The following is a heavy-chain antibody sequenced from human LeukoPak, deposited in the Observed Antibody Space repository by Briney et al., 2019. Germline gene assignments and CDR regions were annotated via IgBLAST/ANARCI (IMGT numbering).Heavy chain of an antibody. V-gene: IGHV3-23*01. CDR1: GFAFSNYP. D-gene: IGHD6-13*01. CDR3: AKERVIAAVGTVGFEP. Sequence: GGSLRLSCAASGFAFSNYPMSWVRQAPGKGLEWVSAISGSGGSTYYADSVKGRFTVSRDNSKNTVYLQMSSLRADDTAVYYCAKERVIAAVGTVGFEPWGQETLVTVSS. CDR2: ISGSGGST. J-gene: IGHJ5*02.